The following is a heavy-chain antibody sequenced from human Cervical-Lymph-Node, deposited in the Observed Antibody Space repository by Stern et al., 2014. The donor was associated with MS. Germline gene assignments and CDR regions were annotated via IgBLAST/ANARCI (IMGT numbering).Heavy chain of an antibody. Sequence: EDQLVESGAEVKKSGESLKISCKGSGYTFTSHWIGWVRQMPGKGLEWMGIIYPGDSDTRYSQSFQGQVTISVDKSINTAYLRWSSLKASDTAMYYCARQFQLQSVFYDAFDVWGQGTMVTV. V-gene: IGHV5-51*01. CDR1: GYTFTSHW. D-gene: IGHD2-2*01. J-gene: IGHJ3*01. CDR3: ARQFQLQSVFYDAFDV. CDR2: IYPGDSDT.